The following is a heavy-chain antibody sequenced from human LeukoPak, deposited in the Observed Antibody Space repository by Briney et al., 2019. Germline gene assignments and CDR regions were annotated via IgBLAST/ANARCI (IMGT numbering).Heavy chain of an antibody. D-gene: IGHD1-26*01. J-gene: IGHJ4*02. CDR2: IKQDESEK. V-gene: IGHV3-7*01. Sequence: GGSLRLSCVASGFTFSSYWMSWVRQAPGKGLEWVANIKQDESEKYYVDSVRGRFTISRDNAKSSLFLQMNSLRAEDTAVYYCAGESGSYGLDYWGQGTLVTVSS. CDR3: AGESGSYGLDY. CDR1: GFTFSSYW.